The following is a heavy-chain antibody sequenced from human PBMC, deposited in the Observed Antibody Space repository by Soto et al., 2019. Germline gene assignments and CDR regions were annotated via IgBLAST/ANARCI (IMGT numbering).Heavy chain of an antibody. CDR2: IYYSGST. CDR1: GGSISSGGYY. CDR3: ARVSDYDILTGYSLGMDV. V-gene: IGHV4-31*03. J-gene: IGHJ6*02. D-gene: IGHD3-9*01. Sequence: QVQLQESGPGLVKPSQTLSLTCTVSGGSISSGGYYWSWIRQHPGKGLEWIGYIYYSGSTYYNPSLKSRVTISVDTSKTQFSLKLSSVTAADTAVYYCARVSDYDILTGYSLGMDVWGQGTTVTVSS.